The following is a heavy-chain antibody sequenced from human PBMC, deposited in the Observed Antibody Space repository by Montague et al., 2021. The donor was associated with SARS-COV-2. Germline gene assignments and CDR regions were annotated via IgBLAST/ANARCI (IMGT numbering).Heavy chain of an antibody. CDR3: ARIRDYDILTGSYSGFDS. V-gene: IGHV2-70*01. D-gene: IGHD3-9*01. Sequence: PALVKPTQTLTLTCTFSGFSLSTSGMCVSWIRQPPGKALEWLALIDLDDDKYYSTSLKTRPTISKDTSKNQVVLTMTNMDPVDTATYYCARIRDYDILTGSYSGFDSWGQGTLVTVSS. J-gene: IGHJ4*02. CDR1: GFSLSTSGMC. CDR2: IDLDDDK.